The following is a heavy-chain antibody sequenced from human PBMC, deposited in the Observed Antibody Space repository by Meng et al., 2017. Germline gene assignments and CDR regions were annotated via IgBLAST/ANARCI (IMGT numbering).Heavy chain of an antibody. V-gene: IGHV1-69*13. CDR1: GGTFSSYA. CDR3: ARSVPSSGSRAYYGMDV. Sequence: SVKVSCKASGGTFSSYAISWVRQAPGQGLEWMGGIIPIFGTANYAQKFQGRVTITADESTSTAYMELSSLRSEDTAVYYCARSVPSSGSRAYYGMDVWGQGTTVT. CDR2: IIPIFGTA. J-gene: IGHJ6*01. D-gene: IGHD3-10*01.